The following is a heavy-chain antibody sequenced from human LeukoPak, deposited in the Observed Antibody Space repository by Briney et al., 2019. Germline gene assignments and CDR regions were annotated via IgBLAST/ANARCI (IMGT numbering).Heavy chain of an antibody. CDR3: ARSTVTSYWYFDL. CDR2: FSGSSGST. J-gene: IGHJ2*01. V-gene: IGHV3-23*01. D-gene: IGHD4-17*01. Sequence: GGSLRLSFAASGFPLNTYWMNWVRPAPGKGLGWVSTFSGSSGSTYYADSVKGRFTISRDNSENILYLQTNNLRAEDTAIFYCARSTVTSYWYFDLWGRGTLVTVSS. CDR1: GFPLNTYW.